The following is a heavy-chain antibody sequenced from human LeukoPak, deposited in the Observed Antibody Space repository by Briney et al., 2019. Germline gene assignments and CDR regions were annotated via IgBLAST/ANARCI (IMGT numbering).Heavy chain of an antibody. CDR1: GFTFSSYG. CDR2: ISYDGSNK. D-gene: IGHD3-22*01. J-gene: IGHJ4*02. Sequence: GGSLRLSCAASGFTFSSYGMHWVRQAPGKGLEWVAVISYDGSNKYYADSVKGRFTISRDNSKNTLYLQMNSLRAEDTAVYYCAKDLDDSSGYNFDYWGQGTLVTVSS. CDR3: AKDLDDSSGYNFDY. V-gene: IGHV3-30*18.